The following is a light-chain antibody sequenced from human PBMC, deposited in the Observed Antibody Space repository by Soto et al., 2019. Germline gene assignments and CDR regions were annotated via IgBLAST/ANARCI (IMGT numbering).Light chain of an antibody. CDR1: QSVSSY. V-gene: IGKV3-11*01. CDR3: QQRSNWPPLT. CDR2: DAS. Sequence: EIVLTQSPATLSLSPGERATLSCRASQSVSSYLAWYQQKPGQAPRLLIYDASNRATGIPARFSGSGSGTDFTLTISSLEPEDFAVYYCQQRSNWPPLTFGGGTKLDSK. J-gene: IGKJ4*01.